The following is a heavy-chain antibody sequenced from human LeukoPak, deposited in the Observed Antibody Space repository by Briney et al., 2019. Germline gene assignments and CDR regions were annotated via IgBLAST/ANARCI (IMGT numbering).Heavy chain of an antibody. J-gene: IGHJ4*02. Sequence: GGSLRLSCAASGFTFSTYAVNRVRQAPGKGLEWVSVIYSGGSTYYADSVKGRFTISRHNSKNTLYLQMNSLRAEDTAVYYCAREYSSEYYFDYWGQGTLGTVSS. CDR3: AREYSSEYYFDY. V-gene: IGHV3-53*04. CDR2: IYSGGST. D-gene: IGHD6-19*01. CDR1: GFTFSTYA.